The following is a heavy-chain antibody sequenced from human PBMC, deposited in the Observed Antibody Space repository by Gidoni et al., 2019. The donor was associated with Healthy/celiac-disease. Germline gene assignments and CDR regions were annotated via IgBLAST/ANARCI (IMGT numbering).Heavy chain of an antibody. Sequence: QVQLVESGGGVVQPGRSLRLSCAASGFTFSSYGMHWVRQAPGKGLEWVAVISYDVSNKYYADSVKGRFTISRDNSKNTLYLQMNSLRAEDTAVYYCAKDQLAITGFPYDYWGQGTLVTVSS. CDR2: ISYDVSNK. CDR1: GFTFSSYG. J-gene: IGHJ4*02. CDR3: AKDQLAITGFPYDY. V-gene: IGHV3-30*18. D-gene: IGHD1-20*01.